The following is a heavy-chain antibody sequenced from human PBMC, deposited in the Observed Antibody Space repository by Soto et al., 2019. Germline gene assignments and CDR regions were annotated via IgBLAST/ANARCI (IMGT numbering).Heavy chain of an antibody. CDR3: ARGGQGDMSVSYRYGDY. Sequence: QVQLVQSGAEVKKPGSSVKVSCKASGGTFSSYAISWVRQAPGQGLEWMGGIIPIFGTANYAQKFQGRVTITADESTSPAYMELSSLRSEDTAVYYCARGGQGDMSVSYRYGDYWGQGTLVTVSS. J-gene: IGHJ4*02. CDR1: GGTFSSYA. D-gene: IGHD1-26*01. CDR2: IIPIFGTA. V-gene: IGHV1-69*01.